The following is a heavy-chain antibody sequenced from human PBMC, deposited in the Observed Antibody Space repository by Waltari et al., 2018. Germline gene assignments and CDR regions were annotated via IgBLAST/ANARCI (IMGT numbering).Heavy chain of an antibody. CDR1: GFTFTSYW. J-gene: IGHJ4*02. CDR2: IDTGGAYT. D-gene: IGHD6-19*01. Sequence: EEQLVESGGGLVQPGGSLRLSCAASGFTFTSYWMYWVRQAPGKGLVWVSRIDTGGAYTSHADSVKGRFTISRDNAKNTLYLQMDSLRDEDTALYYCARDRGWNTLDYWGQGTLVTVSS. V-gene: IGHV3-74*01. CDR3: ARDRGWNTLDY.